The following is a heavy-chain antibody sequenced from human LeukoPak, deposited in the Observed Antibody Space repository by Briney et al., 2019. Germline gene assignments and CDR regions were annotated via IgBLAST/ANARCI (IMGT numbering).Heavy chain of an antibody. V-gene: IGHV3-21*01. Sequence: GGSLRLSCAASGFTFSSYSMSWVRQAPGKGLEWVSSISSSSTYIYYADSLKGRFTISRGNAKNSLYLQMNSLRAEDTAVYYCARKYYYDSSGHFDYWGQGTLVTVSS. D-gene: IGHD3-22*01. CDR1: GFTFSSYS. CDR3: ARKYYYDSSGHFDY. CDR2: ISSSSTYI. J-gene: IGHJ4*02.